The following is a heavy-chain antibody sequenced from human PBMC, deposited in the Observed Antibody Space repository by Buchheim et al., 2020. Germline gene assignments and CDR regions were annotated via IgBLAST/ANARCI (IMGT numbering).Heavy chain of an antibody. J-gene: IGHJ4*02. V-gene: IGHV4-31*03. CDR3: ARRSTSGNFDY. D-gene: IGHD6-13*01. CDR2: LYYSGNT. CDR1: GDSISSGDYC. Sequence: QVQLQESGPGLVKPSQTLSLTCTVSGDSISSGDYCCTWVRQHPGKGLEWLGYLYYSGNTYYNPSLKSRVTISVDTSKNQFSLKLSSVTAADTAVYYCARRSTSGNFDYWGQGTL.